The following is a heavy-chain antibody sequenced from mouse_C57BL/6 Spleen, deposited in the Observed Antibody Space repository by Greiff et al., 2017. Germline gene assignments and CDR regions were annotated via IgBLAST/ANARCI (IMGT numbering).Heavy chain of an antibody. CDR1: GFTFSSYA. Sequence: EVQGVESGGGLVKPGGSLKLSCAASGFTFSSYAMSWVRQTPEKRLEWVAPISDGGSYTYYPDNVKGRFTISRDNAKNNLYLQMSHLKSEDTAMYYWARGGDYYGNRAFFDYWGQGTTLTVSS. CDR3: ARGGDYYGNRAFFDY. V-gene: IGHV5-4*01. D-gene: IGHD1-1*01. CDR2: ISDGGSYT. J-gene: IGHJ2*01.